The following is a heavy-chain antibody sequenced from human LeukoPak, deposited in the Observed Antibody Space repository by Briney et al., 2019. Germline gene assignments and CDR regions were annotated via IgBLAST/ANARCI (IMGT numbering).Heavy chain of an antibody. CDR1: GGSISSYY. CDR2: IYHSGST. CDR3: VRVDNGGNYFDY. Sequence: SETLSLTCTVSGGSISSYYWSWIRQPPGKGLEWIGSIYHSGSTYYNPSLKSRLTISADTSKNQFSLRLSSVTAADTAVYYCVRVDNGGNYFDYWGQRTLVTVSS. V-gene: IGHV4-59*08. J-gene: IGHJ4*02. D-gene: IGHD4-23*01.